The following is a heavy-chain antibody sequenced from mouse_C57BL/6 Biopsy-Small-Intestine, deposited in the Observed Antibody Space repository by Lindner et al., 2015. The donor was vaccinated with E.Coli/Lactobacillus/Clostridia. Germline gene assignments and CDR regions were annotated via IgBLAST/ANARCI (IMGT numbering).Heavy chain of an antibody. J-gene: IGHJ4*01. V-gene: IGHV1-14*01. CDR1: GYTFTNYV. D-gene: IGHD2-12*01. Sequence: VQLQESGPELIKPGASVKMSCKASGYTFTNYVMHWVKQKPGQGLEWIGYFSPYNDGTNYNEKFKNKATLTSDTSSSTAYMELSSLTSEDSAVYYCARWAYYSYDEGSYYAMDFWGQGTSVTVSS. CDR2: FSPYNDGT. CDR3: ARWAYYSYDEGSYYAMDF.